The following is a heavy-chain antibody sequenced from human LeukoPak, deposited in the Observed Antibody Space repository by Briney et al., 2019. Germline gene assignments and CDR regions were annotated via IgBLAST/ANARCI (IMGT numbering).Heavy chain of an antibody. CDR1: GDSVSTNSAA. J-gene: IGHJ4*02. CDR3: ARWQHGPRYFDY. Sequence: SQTLSLTCAISGDSVSTNSAAWNWMRQSPSRGLEWLGRTYYLSKWYNEYAVSVRSRITINPDTSKNHFSLHLNSVTPEDTAVYYCARWQHGPRYFDYWDQGTLVTVPS. V-gene: IGHV6-1*01. D-gene: IGHD5-24*01. CDR2: TYYLSKWYN.